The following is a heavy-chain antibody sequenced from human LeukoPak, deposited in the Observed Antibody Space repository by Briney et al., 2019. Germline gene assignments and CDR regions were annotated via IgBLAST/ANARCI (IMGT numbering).Heavy chain of an antibody. Sequence: SETLSLTCTVSGGSISSYYWSWIRQPAGKGLGWIGRIYTSGSTNYNPSLKSRVAISVDKSKNQFSLKLSSVTAADTAVYYCARDVAVAGTTNFDYWGQGTLVTVSS. D-gene: IGHD6-19*01. CDR2: IYTSGST. CDR3: ARDVAVAGTTNFDY. J-gene: IGHJ4*02. CDR1: GGSISSYY. V-gene: IGHV4-4*07.